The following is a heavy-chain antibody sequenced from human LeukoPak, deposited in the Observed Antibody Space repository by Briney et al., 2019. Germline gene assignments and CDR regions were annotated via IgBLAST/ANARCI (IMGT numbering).Heavy chain of an antibody. CDR1: GFTFSSYA. Sequence: PGGSLRLSCAASGFTFSSYAMSWVRQAPGEGLEWVSAISGSGGSTYSADSVKGRFTISRDNSKNTLYLQMNSLRAEDTAVYYCAKLPLQDYRGNWFDPWGQGTLVTVSS. D-gene: IGHD4-11*01. CDR3: AKLPLQDYRGNWFDP. J-gene: IGHJ5*02. CDR2: ISGSGGST. V-gene: IGHV3-23*01.